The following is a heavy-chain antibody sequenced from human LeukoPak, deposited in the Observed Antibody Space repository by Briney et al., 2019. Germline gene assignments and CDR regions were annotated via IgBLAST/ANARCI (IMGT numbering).Heavy chain of an antibody. CDR2: ISYSGST. D-gene: IGHD3-3*01. J-gene: IGHJ4*02. CDR1: GGSISNYY. CDR3: ARGSPPMVYYDFWSGYYNPHFDY. V-gene: IGHV4-59*01. Sequence: SETLSLTCTVSGGSISNYYWSWIRQPPGKGLEWIGYISYSGSTNYNPSLKSRVTISVDTSKNQFSLKLSSVTAADTAVYYCARGSPPMVYYDFWSGYYNPHFDYWGQGTLVTVSS.